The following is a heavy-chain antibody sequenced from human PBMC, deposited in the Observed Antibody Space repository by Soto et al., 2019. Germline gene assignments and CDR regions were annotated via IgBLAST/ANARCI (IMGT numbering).Heavy chain of an antibody. J-gene: IGHJ5*02. V-gene: IGHV1-69*01. CDR1: GGTFSSYA. CDR3: AGKDTIFGVVTWFAP. D-gene: IGHD3-3*01. Sequence: QVQLVQSGAEVKKPGSSVKVSCKASGGTFSSYAISWVRQAPGQGLEWMGGIIPIFGTANYAQNFQGRVTITADESTSTAYMELSSLRSEDTAVYYCAGKDTIFGVVTWFAPWGQGPLVTVSS. CDR2: IIPIFGTA.